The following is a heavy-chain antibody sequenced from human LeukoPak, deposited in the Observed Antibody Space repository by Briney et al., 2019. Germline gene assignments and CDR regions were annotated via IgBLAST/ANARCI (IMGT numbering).Heavy chain of an antibody. Sequence: PSETLSLTCSVSGGSISPYYWSWIRHPAGKGLEWIGRMYTSGNTNYNPSLKSRVTMSVDTSKNQFSLRLSSVTAADTAVYYCAREGLDTAMVPFFDYWGRGTLVTVSS. D-gene: IGHD5-18*01. CDR3: AREGLDTAMVPFFDY. J-gene: IGHJ4*02. V-gene: IGHV4-4*07. CDR2: MYTSGNT. CDR1: GGSISPYY.